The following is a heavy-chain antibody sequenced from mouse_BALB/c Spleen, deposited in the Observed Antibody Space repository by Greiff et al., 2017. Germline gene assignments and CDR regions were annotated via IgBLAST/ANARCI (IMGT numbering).Heavy chain of an antibody. J-gene: IGHJ3*01. CDR2: ISDGGSYT. CDR3: AREFPSAAWFAY. V-gene: IGHV5-4*02. D-gene: IGHD3-1*01. CDR1: GFTFSDYY. Sequence: EVNVVETGGGLVKPGGSLKLSCAASGFTFSDYYMYWVRQTPEKRLEWVATISDGGSYTYYPDSVKGRFTISRDNAKNNLYLQMSSLKSEDTAMYYCAREFPSAAWFAYWGQGTLVTVSA.